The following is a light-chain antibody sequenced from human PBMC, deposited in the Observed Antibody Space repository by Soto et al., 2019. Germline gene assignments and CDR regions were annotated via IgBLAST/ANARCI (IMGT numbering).Light chain of an antibody. V-gene: IGKV1-5*03. CDR1: QTISSW. CDR2: KAS. Sequence: DIQMTQSPSTLSGSVGDRVTITCRASQTISSWLAWYQQKPGKAPKLLIYKASTLKSGVPSRFSGSGSGTEFTLTISSLQPEDAATYFCQKCNSPPPFTFGPGTRLEI. J-gene: IGKJ5*01. CDR3: QKCNSPPPFT.